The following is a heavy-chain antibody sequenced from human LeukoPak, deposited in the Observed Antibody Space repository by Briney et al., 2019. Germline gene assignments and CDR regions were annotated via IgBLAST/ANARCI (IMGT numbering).Heavy chain of an antibody. CDR1: GFTFSSYG. J-gene: IGHJ4*02. Sequence: QPGRSLRLSCAASGFTFSSYGMHWVSQAPGKGLEWVAVISYDGSNKYYADSVKGRFTISRDNSKNTLYLQMNSLRAEDTAVYYCAKDGYSSAWYSKPANFDYWGQGTLVTVSS. CDR2: ISYDGSNK. D-gene: IGHD6-19*01. V-gene: IGHV3-30*18. CDR3: AKDGYSSAWYSKPANFDY.